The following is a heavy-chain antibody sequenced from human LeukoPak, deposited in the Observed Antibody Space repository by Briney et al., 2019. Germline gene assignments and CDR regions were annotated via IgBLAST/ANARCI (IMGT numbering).Heavy chain of an antibody. CDR1: GFNFGDYT. CDR3: VKGTSAWIASDYFDP. CDR2: VSWDGGSR. J-gene: IGHJ4*01. V-gene: IGHV3-43*01. D-gene: IGHD2-2*03. Sequence: GGSLRLSCTTPGFNFGDYTMHWVRQVPGKGLEWLSVVSWDGGSRYYAESVKGRFTMSRDNRKKSLHLQMSSLRTEDTALYYCVKGTSAWIASDYFDPGAKEPWSPSPQ.